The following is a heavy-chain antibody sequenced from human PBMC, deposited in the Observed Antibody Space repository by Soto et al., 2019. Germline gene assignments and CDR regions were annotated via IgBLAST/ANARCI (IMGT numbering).Heavy chain of an antibody. CDR1: GGTFSSNA. CDR2: IIPIFATA. V-gene: IGHV1-69*01. J-gene: IGHJ4*02. D-gene: IGHD5-18*01. Sequence: QVQLVQSGAEMKKPGSSVKVSCKASGGTFSSNAISWVRQAPGQGLEWMGGIIPIFATASYAQTFQDRVTITADESTTTAYMELSSLTSEDTAMYYCAREKYNYGGCVPSVGIDYWGQGTLVTVSS. CDR3: AREKYNYGGCVPSVGIDY.